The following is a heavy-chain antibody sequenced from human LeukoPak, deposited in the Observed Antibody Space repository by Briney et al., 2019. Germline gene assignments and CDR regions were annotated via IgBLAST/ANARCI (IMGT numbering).Heavy chain of an antibody. Sequence: ASVKVSCKASGYTFTSCGISWVRQAPGQGLEWMGWISAYNGNTHYAQKLQGRVTMTTDTSTSTVYMELRSLRSDDTAVYYCARGSPPRRSYDSRGYYSYYFDYWGQGTLVTVSS. V-gene: IGHV1-18*01. CDR2: ISAYNGNT. CDR1: GYTFTSCG. CDR3: ARGSPPRRSYDSRGYYSYYFDY. J-gene: IGHJ4*02. D-gene: IGHD3-22*01.